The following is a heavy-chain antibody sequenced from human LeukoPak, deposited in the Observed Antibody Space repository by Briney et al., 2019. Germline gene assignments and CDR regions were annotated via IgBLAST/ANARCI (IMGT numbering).Heavy chain of an antibody. Sequence: GRSLRLSCAASGFTFSSDGMHWVRQAPGKGLEWVAVISYDGSNKYYADSVKGRFTISRDNSKNTLYLQMNSLSAEDTAVYYCAKLHANYYGSGSYRSDSIDYWGQGTLVTVSS. CDR1: GFTFSSDG. J-gene: IGHJ4*02. D-gene: IGHD3-10*01. CDR2: ISYDGSNK. CDR3: AKLHANYYGSGSYRSDSIDY. V-gene: IGHV3-30*18.